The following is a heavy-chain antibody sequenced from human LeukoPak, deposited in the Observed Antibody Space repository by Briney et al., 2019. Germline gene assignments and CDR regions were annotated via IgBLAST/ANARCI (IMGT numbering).Heavy chain of an antibody. CDR2: VFHSGTT. CDR1: GDSLTSHF. CDR3: ARRMATVTDTFDI. V-gene: IGHV4-59*08. D-gene: IGHD5-24*01. Sequence: SETLSLTCNVSGDSLTSHFWSWIRQTPRKGLEWIGYVFHSGTTNYCPSLKSRVTISLDTSKKQFYLRLASVTAADTAVYYCARRMATVTDTFDIWGRGTMVSVSS. J-gene: IGHJ3*02.